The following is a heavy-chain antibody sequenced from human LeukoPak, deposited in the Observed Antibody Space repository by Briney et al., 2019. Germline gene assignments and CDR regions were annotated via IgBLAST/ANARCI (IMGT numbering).Heavy chain of an antibody. J-gene: IGHJ4*02. CDR3: ARANYYDSSGYPHFDY. CDR2: INHSGST. V-gene: IGHV4-34*01. D-gene: IGHD3-22*01. Sequence: SETLSLTCAVYGGSFSGYYWSWIRQPPGKGLEWIGEINHSGSTNYNPSLKSRVTISVDTSKNQFSLKLSSVTAADTAVYYCARANYYDSSGYPHFDYWGQGTLVTVSS. CDR1: GGSFSGYY.